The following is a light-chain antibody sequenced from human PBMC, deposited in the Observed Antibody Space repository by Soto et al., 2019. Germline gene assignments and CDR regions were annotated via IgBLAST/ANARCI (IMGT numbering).Light chain of an antibody. CDR1: TGAVTSSHF. J-gene: IGLJ2*01. CDR3: LLCYRGDRRV. CDR2: DTS. V-gene: IGLV7-46*01. Sequence: QAVVTQEPSLTVSPGGTVTLTCGSSTGAVTSSHFPYWFQQKPGQAPKTLICDTSNKHPWTPARFSGSLLGDKAALTLSGAQPEDEAEYFCLLCYRGDRRVSGGGTKLTVL.